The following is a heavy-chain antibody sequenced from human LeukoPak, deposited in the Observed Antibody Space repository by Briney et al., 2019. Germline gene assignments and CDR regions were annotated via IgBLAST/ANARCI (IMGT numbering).Heavy chain of an antibody. V-gene: IGHV3-74*01. J-gene: IGHJ5*02. CDR1: GFTFSSYW. D-gene: IGHD6-13*01. Sequence: GGSLRLSCAASGFTFSSYWMHWVRHAPGKGLVWVSRIKSDGSSTSYADSVKGRFTISRDNVKNTLYLQMNSLRAEDTAVYYCARDGSSWSNWLDPWGQGTLVTVSS. CDR3: ARDGSSWSNWLDP. CDR2: IKSDGSST.